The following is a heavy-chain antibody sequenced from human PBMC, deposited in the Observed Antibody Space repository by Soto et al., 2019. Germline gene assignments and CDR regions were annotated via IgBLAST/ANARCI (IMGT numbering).Heavy chain of an antibody. J-gene: IGHJ3*02. CDR1: GGSFSGYY. Sequence: SSETLSLTCAVYGGSFSGYYWSWIRQPPGKGLEWIGEINHSGSTNYNPSLKSRVTISVDTSKNQFSLKLSSVTAADTAVYYCARIYCSGGSCYWAFDIWGQGTMVTVSS. CDR3: ARIYCSGGSCYWAFDI. V-gene: IGHV4-34*01. CDR2: INHSGST. D-gene: IGHD2-15*01.